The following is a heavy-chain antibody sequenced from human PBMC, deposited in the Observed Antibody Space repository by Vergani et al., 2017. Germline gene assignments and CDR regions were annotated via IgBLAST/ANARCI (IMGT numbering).Heavy chain of an antibody. J-gene: IGHJ6*02. CDR3: ARGRGMATILDYFYGMDV. CDR2: INHSGST. V-gene: IGHV4-34*01. CDR1: GGSFSGYY. D-gene: IGHD5-24*01. Sequence: QVQLQQWGAGLLKPSETLSLTCAVYGGSFSGYYWSWIRQPPGKGLEWIGEINHSGSTNYNPSLKSRVTISVDTSKNQFSLKLSTVTASEPAVYYWARGRGMATILDYFYGMDVWGQGTTVTVSS.